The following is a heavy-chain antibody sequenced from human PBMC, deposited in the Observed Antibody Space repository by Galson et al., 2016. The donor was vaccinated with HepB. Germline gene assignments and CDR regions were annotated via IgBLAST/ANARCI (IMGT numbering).Heavy chain of an antibody. CDR2: IRGSGGGI. D-gene: IGHD6-19*01. CDR3: VKTQGYSTGWYGMDV. CDR1: GFIFSTYA. V-gene: IGHV3-23*01. Sequence: SLRLSCAGSGFIFSTYAMSWVRQAPGKGLEWVSGIRGSGGGIDYADSVKGRFTISRDNSKNTLYLQMNSLRAEDTAVYYCVKTQGYSTGWYGMDVWGQGTTVTVSS. J-gene: IGHJ6*02.